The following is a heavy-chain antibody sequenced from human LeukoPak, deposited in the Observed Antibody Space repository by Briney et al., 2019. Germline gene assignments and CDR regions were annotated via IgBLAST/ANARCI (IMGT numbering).Heavy chain of an antibody. V-gene: IGHV4-30-2*01. Sequence: SETLSLTCAVSGVSISSGGYSWSWIRQPPGKGLEWIGYIYHSGSTYYNPSLKSRVTISVDRSKNQFSLKLSSVTAADTAVYYCARTSGSFYLYYFDYWGQGTLVTVSS. D-gene: IGHD3-10*01. CDR1: GVSISSGGYS. CDR2: IYHSGST. J-gene: IGHJ4*02. CDR3: ARTSGSFYLYYFDY.